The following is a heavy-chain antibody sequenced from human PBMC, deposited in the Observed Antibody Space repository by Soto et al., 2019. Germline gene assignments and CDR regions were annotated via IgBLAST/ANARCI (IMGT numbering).Heavy chain of an antibody. J-gene: IGHJ4*02. CDR3: ARGPRYCSGGSCYPYYFDY. CDR2: INAGNGNT. CDR1: GYTFTTYA. D-gene: IGHD2-15*01. V-gene: IGHV1-3*01. Sequence: ASVKVSCKASGYTFTTYAVHWVRQAPGQRLEWMGWINAGNGNTKYSQKFQGRVTITRDTSASTAYMELSSLRSEDTAVYYCARGPRYCSGGSCYPYYFDYWGQGTLVTVSS.